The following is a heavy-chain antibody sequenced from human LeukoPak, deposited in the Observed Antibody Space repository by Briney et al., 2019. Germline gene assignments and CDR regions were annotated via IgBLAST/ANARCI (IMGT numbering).Heavy chain of an antibody. Sequence: GGSLRLSCAASGFTFSSYAMHWVRQAPGKGLEWVAVISYDGSNKYYADSVKGRFTISRDNSKNTLYLQMNSLRAADTAVYYCARAGYRDMVRGVIPPDYWGQGTLVTVSS. V-gene: IGHV3-30-3*01. CDR2: ISYDGSNK. J-gene: IGHJ4*02. CDR1: GFTFSSYA. CDR3: ARAGYRDMVRGVIPPDY. D-gene: IGHD3-10*01.